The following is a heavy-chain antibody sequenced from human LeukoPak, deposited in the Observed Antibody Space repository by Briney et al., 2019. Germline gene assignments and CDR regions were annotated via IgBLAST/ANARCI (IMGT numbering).Heavy chain of an antibody. CDR2: IYHSGST. V-gene: IGHV4-39*07. CDR1: GGSISSSSYY. CDR3: ARDNPGGSFGDYDY. J-gene: IGHJ4*02. Sequence: PSETLSLTCTVSGGSISSSSYYWGWIRQPPGKGLEWIGEIYHSGSTNYNPSLKSRVSISLDKSKNQISLRLSSVTAADTAMYYCARDNPGGSFGDYDYWGQGTLVTVSS. D-gene: IGHD4-17*01.